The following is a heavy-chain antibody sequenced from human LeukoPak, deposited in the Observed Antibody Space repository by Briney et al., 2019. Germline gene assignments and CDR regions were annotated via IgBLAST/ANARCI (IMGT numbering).Heavy chain of an antibody. CDR3: ARDRPYYYDSSAYYPDF. J-gene: IGHJ4*02. CDR2: TSGYNGNT. CDR1: GYSFTSYG. D-gene: IGHD3-22*01. Sequence: ASVKVSCKASGYSFTSYGISWVRQAPGHGLEWMGWTSGYNGNTNYAQRLQGRVTMTTDTSTSTAYMELRSLSSDDTAVYYCARDRPYYYDSSAYYPDFWGQGTLVTVSS. V-gene: IGHV1-18*01.